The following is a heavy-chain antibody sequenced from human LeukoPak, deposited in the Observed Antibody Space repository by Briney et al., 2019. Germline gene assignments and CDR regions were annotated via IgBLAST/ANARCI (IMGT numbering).Heavy chain of an antibody. CDR1: GYTFTSYG. J-gene: IGHJ4*02. CDR2: ISAYNGNT. Sequence: GASVKVSCKASGYTFTSYGISWVRQAPGQGLEWMGWISAYNGNTNYAQKLQGRVTMTTDTSTSTAYMELRSLRSDDTAVYYCARVEGLWDLMPQYFDYWGQGTLVTVSS. V-gene: IGHV1-18*01. CDR3: ARVEGLWDLMPQYFDY. D-gene: IGHD1-26*01.